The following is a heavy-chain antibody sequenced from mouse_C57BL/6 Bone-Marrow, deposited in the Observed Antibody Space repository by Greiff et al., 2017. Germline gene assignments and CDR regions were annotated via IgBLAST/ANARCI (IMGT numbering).Heavy chain of an antibody. V-gene: IGHV12-3*01. D-gene: IGHD2-10*02. CDR2: ITHSGAS. CDR3: AGAYGNYVIND. Sequence: VKLQESGPGLVKPSQSLFLTCSITGFPITSGYYWIWIRPSPGKPLEWMGYITHSGASFYNPSPQSPISITRETSKNQFFLQLNSVTTEDTAMYYCAGAYGNYVINDGGQGTTLTVSS. CDR1: GFPITSGYY. J-gene: IGHJ2*01.